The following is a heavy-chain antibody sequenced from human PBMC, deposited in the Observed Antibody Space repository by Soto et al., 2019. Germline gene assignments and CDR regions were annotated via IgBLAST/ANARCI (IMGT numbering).Heavy chain of an antibody. CDR1: GFTFSSYA. Sequence: GGSLRLSCAASGFTFSSYAMSWVRQAPGKGLEWVSIISDSGSSTYYADSVKGRFTISRDNSKNSLYLQMNSLRAEDTAVYYCARLMSAAANDYWGQGALVTVSS. CDR3: ARLMSAAANDY. V-gene: IGHV3-23*01. J-gene: IGHJ4*02. CDR2: ISDSGSST. D-gene: IGHD2-8*01.